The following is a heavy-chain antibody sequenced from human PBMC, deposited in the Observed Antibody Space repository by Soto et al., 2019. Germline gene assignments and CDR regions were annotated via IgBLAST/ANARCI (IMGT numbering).Heavy chain of an antibody. CDR1: GGSFGSYY. D-gene: IGHD1-26*01. CDR3: ARGRRYSGRHDACDI. J-gene: IGHJ3*02. Sequence: PSETLSLTCTVSGGSFGSYYWSWIRQPQGQGLDWIGYIDSTAASIYNPSLKSRLTISLDTSKNQFSLNLRSVTAADTAVYYCARGRRYSGRHDACDIWGQGTVVTVSS. CDR2: IDSTAAS. V-gene: IGHV4-59*01.